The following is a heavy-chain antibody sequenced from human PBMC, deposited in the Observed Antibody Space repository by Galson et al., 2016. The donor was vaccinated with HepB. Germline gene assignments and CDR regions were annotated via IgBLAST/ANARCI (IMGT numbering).Heavy chain of an antibody. CDR1: GFNFDDYA. J-gene: IGHJ3*02. D-gene: IGHD5-24*01. CDR3: AKDGYNYHDGFHI. V-gene: IGHV3-43D*03. Sequence: SLRLSCAASGFNFDDYAMHWVRQAPEKGLEWVSLISWDGSTTYYADSVKGRFTISRDNSKKSLYLQMNSLRGEDTALYYCAKDGYNYHDGFHIWGQGTMVTVSS. CDR2: ISWDGSTT.